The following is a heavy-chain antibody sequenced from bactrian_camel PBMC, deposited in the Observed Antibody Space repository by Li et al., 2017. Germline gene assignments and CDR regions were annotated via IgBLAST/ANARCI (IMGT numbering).Heavy chain of an antibody. CDR3: AAANYLGGSCKTHERTFSD. D-gene: IGHD7*01. V-gene: IGHV3S54*01. CDR1: GYTHNINV. J-gene: IGHJ4*01. Sequence: VQLVESGGDSVTAGGSLTLSCVVSGYTHNINVMAWFRQAPGEEREGVAAIHTGDGGGSTYYADSVFGRVTITQDNAKNTLYLQMNSLKTEDTAMYYCAAANYLGGSCKTHERTFSDWGHGTQVTVS. CDR2: IHTGDGGGST.